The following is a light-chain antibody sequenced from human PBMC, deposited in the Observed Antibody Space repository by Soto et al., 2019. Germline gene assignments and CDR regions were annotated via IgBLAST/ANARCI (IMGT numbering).Light chain of an antibody. Sequence: EIVMTQSPATLSVSPGETATLSFSASQSVSSSLAWYQQQPGQAPRLVIYGASTRATGIPARFSGSGSGTEFTLTISRLEPEDFAVYYCQQYGSSPPITFGQGTRLEIK. CDR3: QQYGSSPPIT. V-gene: IGKV3-15*01. CDR2: GAS. CDR1: QSVSSS. J-gene: IGKJ5*01.